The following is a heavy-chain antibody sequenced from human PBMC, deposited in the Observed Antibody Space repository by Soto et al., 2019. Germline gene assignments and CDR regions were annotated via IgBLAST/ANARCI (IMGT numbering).Heavy chain of an antibody. CDR2: IYYSGST. D-gene: IGHD2-21*02. V-gene: IGHV4-30-4*01. J-gene: IGHJ5*02. CDR3: ARYGGNSRWFDP. CDR1: GGSISSGDSY. Sequence: SETLSLTCTVSGGSISSGDSYWSWIRQPPGKGLEWIGYIYYSGSTYYNPSLRSRVTMSADTSKNQFSLNLRSVTAADTAVFYCARYGGNSRWFDPWGPGTLVTVSS.